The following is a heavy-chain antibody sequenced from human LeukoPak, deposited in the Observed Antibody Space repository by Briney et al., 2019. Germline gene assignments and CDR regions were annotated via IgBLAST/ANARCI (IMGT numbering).Heavy chain of an antibody. CDR3: ARSGRLLLWFGELLSGAPYFDY. Sequence: ASVKVSCKASGYTFTGYYMHWVRQAPGQGLEWMGWMNPNRGNTGYAQKFQGRVTMTRNTSISTAYMELSSLRSEDTAVYYCARSGRLLLWFGELLSGAPYFDYWGQGTLVTVSS. CDR2: MNPNRGNT. V-gene: IGHV1-8*02. J-gene: IGHJ4*02. CDR1: GYTFTGYY. D-gene: IGHD3-10*01.